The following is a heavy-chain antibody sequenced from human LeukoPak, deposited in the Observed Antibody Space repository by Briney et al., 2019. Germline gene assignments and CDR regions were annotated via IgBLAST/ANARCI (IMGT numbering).Heavy chain of an antibody. J-gene: IGHJ6*02. V-gene: IGHV4-34*01. D-gene: IGHD3-3*02. CDR1: GGSFSGYY. CDR3: ARLALYGMDV. Sequence: SETLSLTCAVYGGSFSGYYWSWIRQPPGKGLEWIGEINHSGSTNYNPSLKSRVTISVDTSKNQFSLKLSSVTAADTAVYYCARLALYGMDVWGQGTTVTVSS. CDR2: INHSGST.